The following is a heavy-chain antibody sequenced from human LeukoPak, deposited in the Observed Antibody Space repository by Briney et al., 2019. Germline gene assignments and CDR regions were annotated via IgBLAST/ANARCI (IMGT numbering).Heavy chain of an antibody. D-gene: IGHD3-22*01. V-gene: IGHV1-2*02. CDR2: INPNTCGT. CDR1: GYTFTGYY. J-gene: IGHJ4*02. Sequence: ASVKVSCKASGYTFTGYYMHWVRQAPGQGLEWMGWINPNTCGTNYSQKFQGRVTITRDTSTSTAYMELTRLTPDDTAVYCCARGERYDSSGYPDSWGQGTLVTVSS. CDR3: ARGERYDSSGYPDS.